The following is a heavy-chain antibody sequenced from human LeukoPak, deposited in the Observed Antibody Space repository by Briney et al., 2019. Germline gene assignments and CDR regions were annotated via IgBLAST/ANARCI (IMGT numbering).Heavy chain of an antibody. CDR2: IYPGDSDT. D-gene: IGHD3-10*01. CDR1: GYSFTNYW. J-gene: IGHJ4*02. V-gene: IGHV5-51*01. Sequence: GESLKISCKGSGYSFTNYWIAWVRQMPGKGLEWMGIIYPGDSDTTYSPSFQGQVTISADKSISTAYLQWSSLKASDTAMYYCARGIRMVRGVITPNFDYWGQGNLVTVSS. CDR3: ARGIRMVRGVITPNFDY.